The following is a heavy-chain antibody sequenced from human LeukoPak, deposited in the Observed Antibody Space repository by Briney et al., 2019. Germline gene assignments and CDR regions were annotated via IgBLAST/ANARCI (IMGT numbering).Heavy chain of an antibody. Sequence: PGESLQISCKGSGSSFTTSWVAWVRQMPGKGLEWMGIIYPGDSETRYSPSFQGQVTISADKSISAAYLQWISLKASDTTMYYCARHPTSGYYPDYWGQGTLVTVSS. CDR1: GSSFTTSW. D-gene: IGHD3-22*01. CDR2: IYPGDSET. V-gene: IGHV5-51*01. J-gene: IGHJ4*02. CDR3: ARHPTSGYYPDY.